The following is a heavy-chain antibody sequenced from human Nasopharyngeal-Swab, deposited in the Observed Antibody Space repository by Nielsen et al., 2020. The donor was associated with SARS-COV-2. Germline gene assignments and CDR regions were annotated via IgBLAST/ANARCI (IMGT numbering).Heavy chain of an antibody. J-gene: IGHJ6*02. D-gene: IGHD3-10*01. V-gene: IGHV5-51*01. CDR1: GYSFTSYW. CDR3: ARHGSSWFGELNYYYYGMDV. CDR2: IYPGDSDT. Sequence: GESLKISCKGSGYSFTSYWIGWVRQVPGKGLEWVGIIYPGDSDTRYSPSFQGQVTISADKSISTAYLQWSSLKASDTAMYYCARHGSSWFGELNYYYYGMDVWGQGTTVTVSS.